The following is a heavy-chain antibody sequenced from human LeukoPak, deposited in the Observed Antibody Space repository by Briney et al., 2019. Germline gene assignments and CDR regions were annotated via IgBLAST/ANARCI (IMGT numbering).Heavy chain of an antibody. D-gene: IGHD6-13*01. V-gene: IGHV1-18*01. Sequence: ASVKVSCKASGYTFTSYGISWVRQAPGQGLEWMRWISAYNGNTNYAQKFQGRVTITRDTSASTAYMELSSLRSEDTTVYYCARPLGIAAAGTGFDYWGQGTLVTVSS. J-gene: IGHJ4*02. CDR1: GYTFTSYG. CDR3: ARPLGIAAAGTGFDY. CDR2: ISAYNGNT.